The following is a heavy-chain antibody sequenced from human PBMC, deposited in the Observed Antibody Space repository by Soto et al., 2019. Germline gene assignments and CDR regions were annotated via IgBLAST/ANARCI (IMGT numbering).Heavy chain of an antibody. J-gene: IGHJ5*02. Sequence: SETLSLTCAVYDGSFSDYYWNWIRQPPGKGLEWIGEINHSGTTDYNPSLQSRVTISVDTSKNQFSLKVISVTAADTAVYYCARGALRGSANRRTPFDPWGQGTLVTVSS. CDR2: INHSGTT. D-gene: IGHD2-2*01. CDR1: DGSFSDYY. CDR3: ARGALRGSANRRTPFDP. V-gene: IGHV4-34*01.